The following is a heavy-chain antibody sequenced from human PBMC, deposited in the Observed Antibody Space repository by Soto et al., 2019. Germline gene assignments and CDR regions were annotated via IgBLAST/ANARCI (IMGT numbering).Heavy chain of an antibody. CDR2: INQDGSET. V-gene: IGHV3-7*03. D-gene: IGHD4-4*01. CDR3: AKAPNYSNLVDWFDP. J-gene: IGHJ5*02. CDR1: GFPFSIYW. Sequence: PGGSLRLSCAVSGFPFSIYWMNWVRQAPGKGLEWVANINQDGSETYYVDSVKGRFTISRDNAKNSLYLQMNSLRAEDTAVYYCAKAPNYSNLVDWFDPWGQGTLVTVSS.